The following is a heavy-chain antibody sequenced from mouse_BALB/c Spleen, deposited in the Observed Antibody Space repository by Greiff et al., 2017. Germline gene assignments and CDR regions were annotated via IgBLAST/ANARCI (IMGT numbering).Heavy chain of an antibody. CDR3: ARSGNPWKGAMDY. CDR2: ISSGGSYT. V-gene: IGHV5-9-4*01. CDR1: GFTFSSYA. Sequence: EVKLVESGGGLVKPGGSLKLSCAASGFTFSSYAMSWVRQSPEKRLEWVAEISSGGSYTYYPDTVTGRFTISRDNAKNTLYLEMSSLRSEDTAMYYCARSGNPWKGAMDYWGQGTSVTVSS. J-gene: IGHJ4*01. D-gene: IGHD2-1*01.